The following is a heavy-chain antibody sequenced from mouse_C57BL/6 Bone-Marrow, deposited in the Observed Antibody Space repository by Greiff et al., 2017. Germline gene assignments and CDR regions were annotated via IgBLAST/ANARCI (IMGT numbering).Heavy chain of an antibody. Sequence: VQLQQPGAELVKPGASVKLSCKASGYTFTSYWMQWVKQRPGQGLEWIGEIDPSDCYPNYNQKFKVKATLTVDTSSSTAYMQLSSLTSEDSAVYYCARGDSSGSTFAYWGSGTLVTVSA. CDR2: IDPSDCYP. J-gene: IGHJ3*01. V-gene: IGHV1-50*01. CDR1: GYTFTSYW. CDR3: ARGDSSGSTFAY. D-gene: IGHD3-2*02.